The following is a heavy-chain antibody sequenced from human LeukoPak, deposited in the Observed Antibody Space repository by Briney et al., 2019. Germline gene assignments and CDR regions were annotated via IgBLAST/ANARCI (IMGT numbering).Heavy chain of an antibody. CDR1: GGSISSYY. J-gene: IGHJ4*02. CDR2: IYYSGST. V-gene: IGHV4-59*01. Sequence: SETLSLTCTVSGGSISSYYWSWIRQPPGKGLEWIGYIYYSGSTNYNPSLKSRVTISVDTSKNQFSLKLSSVTAAGTAVYYCAALYSSSWYYFDYWGQGTLVTVSS. D-gene: IGHD6-13*01. CDR3: AALYSSSWYYFDY.